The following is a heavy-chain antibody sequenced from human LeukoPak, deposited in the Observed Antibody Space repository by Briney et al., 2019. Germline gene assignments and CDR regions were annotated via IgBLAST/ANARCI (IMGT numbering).Heavy chain of an antibody. CDR1: GFIVSGNY. D-gene: IGHD2-21*02. J-gene: IGHJ4*02. CDR2: LYGGGNT. Sequence: GGSLRLSRAASGFIVSGNYMTWVRQAPGKGLEWVSTLYGGGNTYYADSVKGRFTISRDNSKNTLYLQMNSLRAEDTAVYYCARGLSGSGSDCCPFKYWGQGILVTVSS. CDR3: ARGLSGSGSDCCPFKY. V-gene: IGHV3-66*01.